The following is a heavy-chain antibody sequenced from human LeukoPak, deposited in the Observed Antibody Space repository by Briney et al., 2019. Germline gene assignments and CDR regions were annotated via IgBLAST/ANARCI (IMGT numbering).Heavy chain of an antibody. V-gene: IGHV4-34*01. D-gene: IGHD2-2*01. CDR2: INHSGST. J-gene: IGHJ6*02. CDR3: ARDGFSSWKYYGMDV. CDR1: GGSFSGYY. Sequence: SETPSLTCAVYGGSFSGYYWSWIRQPPGKGLEWIGEINHSGSTNYNPSLKSRVTISVGTSKNQFSLKLSSVTAADTAVYYCARDGFSSWKYYGMDVWGQGTTVTVSS.